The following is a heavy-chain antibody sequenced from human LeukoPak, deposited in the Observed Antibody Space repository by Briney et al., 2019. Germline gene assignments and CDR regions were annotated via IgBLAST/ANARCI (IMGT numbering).Heavy chain of an antibody. CDR2: IYYSGST. Sequence: PSQTLSLTCTVSGGSMSSGGYYWSWIRQHPGKGLEWIGYIYYSGSTYYNPSLKSRVTISVDTSKNQFSLNLSSATAADTAVYYCARDIVGGSGGGSMDVWGQGTTVTVSS. V-gene: IGHV4-31*03. D-gene: IGHD3-10*01. CDR3: ARDIVGGSGGGSMDV. J-gene: IGHJ6*02. CDR1: GGSMSSGGYY.